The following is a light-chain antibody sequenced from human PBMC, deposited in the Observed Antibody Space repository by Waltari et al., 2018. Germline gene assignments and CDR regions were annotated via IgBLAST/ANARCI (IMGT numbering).Light chain of an antibody. CDR2: DAS. CDR3: QQRSKWFT. J-gene: IGKJ4*01. V-gene: IGKV3-11*01. Sequence: EVVLPQSPATLALSPGERATLSCRASQSVSSYLAWYQQKPGQAPRLLIYDASKRATGIPARFTGSGSGTHFTLTISSLEPEDFAVYYCQQRSKWFTFGGGTKVEIK. CDR1: QSVSSY.